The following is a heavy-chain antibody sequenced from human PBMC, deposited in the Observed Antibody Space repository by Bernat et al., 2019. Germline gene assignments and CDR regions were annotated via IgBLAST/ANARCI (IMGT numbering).Heavy chain of an antibody. D-gene: IGHD1-7*01. V-gene: IGHV1-69*01. J-gene: IGHJ3*02. CDR1: GYTFTSYA. Sequence: QVQLVQSGSELKKPGASVKVSCKASGYTFTSYAISWVRQAPGQGLEWMGGIIPIFGTANYAQKFQGRVTITADESTSTAYMELSSLRSEDTAVYYCASRSRLNWNYEDAFDIWGQGTMVTVSS. CDR3: ASRSRLNWNYEDAFDI. CDR2: IIPIFGTA.